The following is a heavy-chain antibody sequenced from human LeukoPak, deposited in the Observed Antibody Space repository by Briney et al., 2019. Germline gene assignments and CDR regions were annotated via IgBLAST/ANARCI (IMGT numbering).Heavy chain of an antibody. CDR1: GFTFSTYG. D-gene: IGHD6-13*01. Sequence: GRSLRLSCAASGFTFSTYGMHWVRQAPGQGLEWVAIIWYDGSDKYYADSVKGRFAISRDNSKNTLYLQMNSLKDEDTAVYYCAREGGQQLGSFDYWGQGTLVTVSS. CDR2: IWYDGSDK. V-gene: IGHV3-33*01. J-gene: IGHJ4*02. CDR3: AREGGQQLGSFDY.